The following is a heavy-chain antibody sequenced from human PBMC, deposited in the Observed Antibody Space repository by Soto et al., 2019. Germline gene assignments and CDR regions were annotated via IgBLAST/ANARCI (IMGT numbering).Heavy chain of an antibody. CDR1: GGTFSSYS. Sequence: QVQLVQSGAEVKKPGSSVKVSCKASGGTFSSYSINWVRQAPGQGLEWMGEIIPIFGTANYAQKFQGRVTITADESTSTAYMELSSLSSEDTAVYSCARDGGRHSGGIDYWGQGTLVTVSS. V-gene: IGHV1-69*01. D-gene: IGHD1-26*01. J-gene: IGHJ4*02. CDR3: ARDGGRHSGGIDY. CDR2: IIPIFGTA.